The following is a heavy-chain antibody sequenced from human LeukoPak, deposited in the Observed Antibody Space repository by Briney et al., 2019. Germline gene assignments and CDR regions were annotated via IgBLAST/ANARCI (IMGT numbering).Heavy chain of an antibody. Sequence: ASVKVSCKASGYTFTSYGISWVRQAPGQGLEWMGWTSAYNGNTNYAQKLQGRVTMTTDTSTSTAYMELRSLRSDDTAVYYCARDDYGDYVGGAFDIWGQGTMVTVSS. V-gene: IGHV1-18*01. D-gene: IGHD4-17*01. J-gene: IGHJ3*02. CDR3: ARDDYGDYVGGAFDI. CDR1: GYTFTSYG. CDR2: TSAYNGNT.